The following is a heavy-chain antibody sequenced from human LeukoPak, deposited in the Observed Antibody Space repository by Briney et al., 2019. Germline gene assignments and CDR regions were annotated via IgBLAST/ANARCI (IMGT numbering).Heavy chain of an antibody. Sequence: SETLSLTCTVSGGSISSYYWSWIRQPPGKGLEWIGYIYYSGSTNYNPSLKSRVAISVDTSKNQFSLKLSSVTAADTAVYYCARGTLRFDPWGQGTLVTVSS. J-gene: IGHJ5*02. CDR1: GGSISSYY. CDR3: ARGTLRFDP. V-gene: IGHV4-59*01. CDR2: IYYSGST.